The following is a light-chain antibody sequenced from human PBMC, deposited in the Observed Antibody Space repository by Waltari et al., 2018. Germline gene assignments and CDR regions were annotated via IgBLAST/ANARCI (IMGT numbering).Light chain of an antibody. CDR1: QDINNC. CDR2: DAS. V-gene: IGKV1-12*01. Sequence: DIQMTQSPSSVSASVGDRVTITCRASQDINNCLAWYQQKPGKAPNLLIYDASSLESGGPSRFSGSGSGADFTLTITSLQSEDFATYYCQQAKSFPHTFGGGTKVEIK. J-gene: IGKJ4*01. CDR3: QQAKSFPHT.